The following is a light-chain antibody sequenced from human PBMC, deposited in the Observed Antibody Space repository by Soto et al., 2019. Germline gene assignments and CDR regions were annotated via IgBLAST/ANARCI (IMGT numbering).Light chain of an antibody. CDR1: QSVSSN. CDR3: QQFSSSPIT. J-gene: IGKJ5*01. Sequence: IVMPQSPVTLSVSPGTRVTLSCRASQSVSSNLAWYQQKPGQAPSLLIYGAFTRATGIPARFSGTGSGTEFTLTISSLQSEDFALYYCQQFSSSPITFGQGTRLEI. V-gene: IGKV3-15*01. CDR2: GAF.